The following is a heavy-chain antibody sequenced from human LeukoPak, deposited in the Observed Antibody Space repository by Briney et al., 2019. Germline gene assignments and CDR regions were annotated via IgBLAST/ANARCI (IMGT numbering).Heavy chain of an antibody. D-gene: IGHD3-22*01. CDR2: IYYSGST. V-gene: IGHV4-39*01. J-gene: IGHJ4*02. CDR1: GFTFGDYA. Sequence: KAGGSLRLSCTASGFTFGDYAMSWFRQAPGKGLEWIGSIYYSGSTYYNPSLKSRVTISVDTSKNQFSLKLSSVTAADTAVYYCARHYYDSSGYSDYWGQGTLVTVSS. CDR3: ARHYYDSSGYSDY.